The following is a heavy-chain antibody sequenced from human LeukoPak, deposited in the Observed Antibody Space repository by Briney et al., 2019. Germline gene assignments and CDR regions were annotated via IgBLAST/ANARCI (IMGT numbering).Heavy chain of an antibody. J-gene: IGHJ4*01. CDR1: LVSLCSSY. Sequence: SETLCDSRTLSLVSLCSSYSSSIRQPPGKGLEWIGYIYSSGSTNYRSTTKSRITISVDTSKNQFSLRLSSVTAADTAVYFCARRNEEEHFDYWGQGTLVTVSS. CDR2: IYSSGST. CDR3: ARRNEEEHFDY. V-gene: IGHV4-59*01. D-gene: IGHD1-1*01.